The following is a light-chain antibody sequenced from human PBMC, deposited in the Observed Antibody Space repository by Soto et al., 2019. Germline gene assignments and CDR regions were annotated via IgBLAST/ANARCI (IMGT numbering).Light chain of an antibody. Sequence: QLVLTQPPSVSGAPGQRVTISCTGSSSNIGAGYDVHWYQQLPGTAPKLLIYGNSNRPSGVPDRFSGSKSGTSASLAITELQAEDEADYYCQSYDSSLSGFWVFGGGTKLTVL. J-gene: IGLJ3*02. CDR2: GNS. CDR3: QSYDSSLSGFWV. CDR1: SSNIGAGYD. V-gene: IGLV1-40*01.